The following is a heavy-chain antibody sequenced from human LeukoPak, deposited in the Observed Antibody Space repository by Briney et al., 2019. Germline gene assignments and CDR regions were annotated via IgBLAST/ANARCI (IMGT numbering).Heavy chain of an antibody. D-gene: IGHD3-3*01. Sequence: GGSLRLSCAASGFTFSNYNINWVRQAPGKGLEWVSYISGSGATIYYADSVKGRFTISRDNANNSLYLQMNSLKDGDTAVYYCARDPLWSKGIDYWGQGTLVTVSS. CDR3: ARDPLWSKGIDY. CDR2: ISGSGATI. J-gene: IGHJ4*02. CDR1: GFTFSNYN. V-gene: IGHV3-48*02.